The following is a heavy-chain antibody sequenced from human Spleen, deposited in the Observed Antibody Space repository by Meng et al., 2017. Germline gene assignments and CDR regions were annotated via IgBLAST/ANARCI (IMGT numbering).Heavy chain of an antibody. CDR2: INHSGNT. J-gene: IGHJ4*02. CDR3: ARGGGDSWYIDY. CDR1: GGSFSGYY. Sequence: QVQLQQWGAGLLKPSETLSPTCAVSGGSFSGYYWSWIRQPPGKGLEWIGEINHSGNTNYNPSLKSRVTISVDTSKNQFSLKLSSVTAADTAVYYCARGGGDSWYIDYWGQGTLVTVSS. V-gene: IGHV4-34*01. D-gene: IGHD6-13*01.